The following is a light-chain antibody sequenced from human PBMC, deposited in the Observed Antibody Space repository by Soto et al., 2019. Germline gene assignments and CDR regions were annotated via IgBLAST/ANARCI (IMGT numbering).Light chain of an antibody. CDR3: CSYPGSSTPTV. J-gene: IGLJ1*01. Sequence: SALTNPASKTGYLGRPIIISCTGTSSDVWRYNLVSWYQQNPCKAPKPMTYEVSKRLTGVPNRFSAPTTGNTASLSNSGLLVDDEDDYYCCSYPGSSTPTVYGTGPKVPVL. CDR1: SSDVWRYNL. V-gene: IGLV2-23*02. CDR2: EVS.